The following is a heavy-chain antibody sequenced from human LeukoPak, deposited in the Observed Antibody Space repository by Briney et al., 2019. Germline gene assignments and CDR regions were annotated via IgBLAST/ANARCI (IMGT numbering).Heavy chain of an antibody. D-gene: IGHD5-18*01. J-gene: IGHJ4*02. V-gene: IGHV4-34*01. CDR3: ARYSYGYDY. Sequence: PSETLSLTCAVYGGSFSGYYWSWIRQPPGKGLEWIGEINHSGSTNYNPSLESRGTISVDTSKNQFSLKLSSVTAADTAVYYCARYSYGYDYWGQGTLVTVSS. CDR1: GGSFSGYY. CDR2: INHSGST.